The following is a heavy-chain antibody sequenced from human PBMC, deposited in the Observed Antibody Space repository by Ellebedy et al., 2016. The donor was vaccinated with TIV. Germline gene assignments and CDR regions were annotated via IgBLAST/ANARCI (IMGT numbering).Heavy chain of an antibody. CDR2: ISYDGSNK. CDR3: AKDLYFDY. J-gene: IGHJ4*02. Sequence: GESLKISCAASGFTFSSYAMSWVRQAPGKGLEWVAVISYDGSNKYYADSVKGRFTISRDNSKNTLYLQMNSLRAEDTAVYYCAKDLYFDYWGQGTLVTVSS. V-gene: IGHV3-30*18. CDR1: GFTFSSYA.